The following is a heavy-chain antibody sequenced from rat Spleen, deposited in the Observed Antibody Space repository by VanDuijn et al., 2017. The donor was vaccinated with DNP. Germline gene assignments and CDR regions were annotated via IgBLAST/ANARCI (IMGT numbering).Heavy chain of an antibody. CDR1: GFTFNNYW. D-gene: IGHD1-11*01. CDR3: ARYSEGIVGYWYFDF. J-gene: IGHJ1*01. Sequence: EVQLVESGGDLVQPGRSLKLSCVASGFTFNNYWMTWVRQVPGKGLEWVASITISGGSTYYPDSVKGRFTISRDDAKNTLYLQMNSLRSEDTATYYCARYSEGIVGYWYFDFWGPGTMVTVSS. CDR2: ITISGGST. V-gene: IGHV5-31*01.